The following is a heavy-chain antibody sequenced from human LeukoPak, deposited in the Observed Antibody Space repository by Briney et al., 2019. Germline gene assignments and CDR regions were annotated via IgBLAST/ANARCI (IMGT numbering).Heavy chain of an antibody. J-gene: IGHJ4*02. D-gene: IGHD3-16*02. CDR3: ARAGVRLRLGELSLWVPDY. CDR2: ISYDGSNK. Sequence: GGSLRLSCAASGFTFSSYAMHWVRQAPGKGLEWVAVISYDGSNKYYADSVKGRFTISRDNAKNSLYLQMNSLRAEDTAVYYCARAGVRLRLGELSLWVPDYWGQGTLVTVSS. CDR1: GFTFSSYA. V-gene: IGHV3-30-3*01.